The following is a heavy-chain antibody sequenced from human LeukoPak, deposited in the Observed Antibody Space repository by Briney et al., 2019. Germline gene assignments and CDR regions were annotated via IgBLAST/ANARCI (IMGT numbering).Heavy chain of an antibody. CDR1: GLTFNTYA. CDR2: VSSNGDST. J-gene: IGHJ4*02. CDR3: VYSSADS. V-gene: IGHV3-64D*09. Sequence: PGGSLRLSCSASGLTFNTYAMYWVRQAPGKGLEYVSAVSSNGDSTYYADSVKGRFIISRDNSKNTLYLQMSSLRPEDTAVYYCVYSSADSWGQGTLVTVSS. D-gene: IGHD3-22*01.